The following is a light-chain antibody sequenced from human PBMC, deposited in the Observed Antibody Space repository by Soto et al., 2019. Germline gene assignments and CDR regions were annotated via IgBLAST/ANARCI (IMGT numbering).Light chain of an antibody. CDR2: EVN. J-gene: IGLJ1*01. V-gene: IGLV2-8*01. Sequence: QSALTQPPSASGSPGQSVSISCTGTNTNVGGYNYVSWYQQHPGKAPKLIIYEVNKRPSGVPDRFSGSKTGSTASLTVSGFQADDEAEYYCWSYAGRNTYVFGTGTKVTVL. CDR3: WSYAGRNTYV. CDR1: NTNVGGYNY.